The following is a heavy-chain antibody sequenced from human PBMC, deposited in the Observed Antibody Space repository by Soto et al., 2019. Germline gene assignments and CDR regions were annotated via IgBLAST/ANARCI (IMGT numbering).Heavy chain of an antibody. D-gene: IGHD6-19*01. CDR2: INPSGGST. J-gene: IGHJ6*02. CDR3: ARDRRAVAGINYYYGMDV. CDR1: GYTFTSYY. V-gene: IGHV1-46*01. Sequence: ASVKVSCKASGYTFTSYYMHWVRQAPGQGLEWMGIINPSGGSTSYAQRFQGRVTMTRDTSTSTVYMELSSLRSEDTAVYYCARDRRAVAGINYYYGMDVWGQGTTVTVSS.